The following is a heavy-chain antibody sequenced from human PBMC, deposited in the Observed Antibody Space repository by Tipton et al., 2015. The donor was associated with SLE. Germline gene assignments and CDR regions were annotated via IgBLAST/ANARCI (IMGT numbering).Heavy chain of an antibody. V-gene: IGHV4-34*01. CDR2: INHSGST. Sequence: TLSLTCAVYGGSFSGYYWSWIRQPPGKGLEWIGEINHSGSTNYNPSLKSRVTISVDTSKNQFSLKLSSVTAADTAVYYCARNRIMYYYDSSGYPNWFDPWGQGTLVTVSS. D-gene: IGHD3-22*01. J-gene: IGHJ5*02. CDR1: GGSFSGYY. CDR3: ARNRIMYYYDSSGYPNWFDP.